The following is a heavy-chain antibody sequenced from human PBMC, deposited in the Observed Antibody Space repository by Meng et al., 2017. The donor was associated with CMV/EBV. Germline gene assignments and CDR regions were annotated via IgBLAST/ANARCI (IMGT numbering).Heavy chain of an antibody. Sequence: ASVKVSCKASGYTFTSYAMNWVRQAPGQGLEWMGWISAYNGNTNYAQKLQGRVTMTTDTSTSTAYMELRSLRSDDTAVYYCARIGYYTIFGNYYGMDVWGQGTTVTVSS. CDR3: ARIGYYTIFGNYYGMDV. D-gene: IGHD3-3*01. J-gene: IGHJ6*02. CDR2: ISAYNGNT. V-gene: IGHV1-18*01. CDR1: GYTFTSYA.